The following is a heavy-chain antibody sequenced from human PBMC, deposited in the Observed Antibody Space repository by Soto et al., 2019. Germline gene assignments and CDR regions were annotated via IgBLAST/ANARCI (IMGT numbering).Heavy chain of an antibody. J-gene: IGHJ6*02. Sequence: PGGSLRLSCAASGFTVSTNFMTWVRQAPGKGLEWVSVIYSGGSTFYADSVKGRFTITRVNSKNTLYFQMNSLRVEDTAVYYCARARMQLWPNYYDDGLDVWGQGTTVTVSS. V-gene: IGHV3-66*01. CDR2: IYSGGST. CDR3: ARARMQLWPNYYDDGLDV. CDR1: GFTVSTNF. D-gene: IGHD5-18*01.